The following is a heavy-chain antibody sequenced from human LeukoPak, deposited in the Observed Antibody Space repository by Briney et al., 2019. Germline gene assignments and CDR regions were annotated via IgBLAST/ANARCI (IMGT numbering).Heavy chain of an antibody. J-gene: IGHJ4*02. Sequence: SSETLSLTCAVCGGSFSGYYWSWIRQPPGKGLEWIGEINHSGSTNYNPSLKSRVTISVDTSKNQFSLKLSSVTAADTAVYYCARGRAVAGTWNYWGQGTLVTVSS. V-gene: IGHV4-34*01. CDR1: GGSFSGYY. D-gene: IGHD6-19*01. CDR2: INHSGST. CDR3: ARGRAVAGTWNY.